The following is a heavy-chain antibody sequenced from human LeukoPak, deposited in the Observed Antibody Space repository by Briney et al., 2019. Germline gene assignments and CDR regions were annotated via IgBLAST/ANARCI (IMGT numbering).Heavy chain of an antibody. V-gene: IGHV3-9*01. CDR2: ISWNSGSI. CDR1: GFTFDDYA. D-gene: IGHD3-3*01. Sequence: TGGSLRLSCAASGFTFDDYAMHWVRHAPGKGLEWVSGISWNSGSIGYADSVKGRFTISRDNAKNSLYLQMNSLRAEDTALYYCAKGSSIFGVVIIADYFDHWGQGTLVTVSS. J-gene: IGHJ4*02. CDR3: AKGSSIFGVVIIADYFDH.